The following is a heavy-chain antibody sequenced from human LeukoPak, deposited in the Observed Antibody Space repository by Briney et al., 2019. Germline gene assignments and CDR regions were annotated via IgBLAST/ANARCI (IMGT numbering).Heavy chain of an antibody. D-gene: IGHD5-12*01. Sequence: ASVKVSCTASGYTFTGYYMHWVRQAPGQGLEWMGWINPNSGGTNYAQKFQGRVTMTRDTSISTAYMELSRLRSDDTAVYYCARSTLREVGYFDYWGQGTLVTVSS. CDR1: GYTFTGYY. CDR3: ARSTLREVGYFDY. CDR2: INPNSGGT. J-gene: IGHJ4*02. V-gene: IGHV1-2*02.